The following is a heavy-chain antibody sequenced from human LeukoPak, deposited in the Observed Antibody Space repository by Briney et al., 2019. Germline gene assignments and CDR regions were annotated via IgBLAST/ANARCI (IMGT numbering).Heavy chain of an antibody. CDR2: IYYSGNT. Sequence: SETLSLTCTVSGVSISSSNSYWGWIRQPPGKGLEWIGRIYYSGNTYYNASLKSQVSISIDTSKNQFSLKLSSVTAADTAVYYCARCSPHDILTGYYIDAFDIWGQGTMVTVSS. J-gene: IGHJ3*02. CDR1: GVSISSSNSY. D-gene: IGHD3-9*01. CDR3: ARCSPHDILTGYYIDAFDI. V-gene: IGHV4-39*07.